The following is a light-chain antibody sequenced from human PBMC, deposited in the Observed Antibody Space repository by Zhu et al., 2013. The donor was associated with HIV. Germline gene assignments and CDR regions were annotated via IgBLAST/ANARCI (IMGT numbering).Light chain of an antibody. CDR3: QQRSNPPIT. CDR2: DAS. V-gene: IGKV3D-11*02. Sequence: EIVLTQSLATLSLSPGERATLSCRASQSVSSYLAWYQQKPGQAPRLLIYDASNRATGIPARFSGSGPGTDFTLTISSLEPEDFAVYYCQQRSNPPITFGQGTRLEIK. J-gene: IGKJ5*01. CDR1: QSVSSY.